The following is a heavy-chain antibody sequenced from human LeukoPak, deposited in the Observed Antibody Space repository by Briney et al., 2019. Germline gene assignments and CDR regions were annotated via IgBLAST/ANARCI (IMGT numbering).Heavy chain of an antibody. CDR1: GGTFSSYA. CDR2: TIPIFGTA. D-gene: IGHD3-9*01. J-gene: IGHJ6*03. CDR3: ARGPRYYDILTGYYDYYYYYYMDV. V-gene: IGHV1-69*05. Sequence: SVKVSCKASGGTFSSYAISWVRQAPGQGLEWMGGTIPIFGTANYAQKFQGRVTITTDESTSTAYMELSSLRSEDTAVYYCARGPRYYDILTGYYDYYYYYYMDVWGKGTTVTVSS.